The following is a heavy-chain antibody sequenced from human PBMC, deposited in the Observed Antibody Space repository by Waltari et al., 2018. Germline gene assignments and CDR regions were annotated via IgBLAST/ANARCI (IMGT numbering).Heavy chain of an antibody. CDR2: INHSGST. J-gene: IGHJ3*02. CDR3: ARPYSSSWERRHAAFDI. D-gene: IGHD6-13*01. Sequence: QVQLQQWGAGLLKPSETLSLTCAVYGGSFSGYYWSWIRQPPGKGLEWIGEINHSGSTNYNPSLKGRVTISVDTSKNQFSLKLSSVTAADTAVYYCARPYSSSWERRHAAFDIWGQGTMVTVSS. V-gene: IGHV4-34*01. CDR1: GGSFSGYY.